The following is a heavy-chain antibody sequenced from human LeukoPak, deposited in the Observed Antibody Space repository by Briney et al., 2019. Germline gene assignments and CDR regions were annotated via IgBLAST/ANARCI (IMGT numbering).Heavy chain of an antibody. D-gene: IGHD2-21*01. J-gene: IGHJ4*02. V-gene: IGHV4-31*03. CDR2: IYYSGST. CDR1: GCSISSGGYY. Sequence: SETLSLTCTVSGCSISSGGYYWSWIRQHPGQGLEWVGYIYYSGSTYYNPSLKSRVTISVDTSKNQFSLKLSSVTAADTAVYYCARVRAYCGGDCYYLDYWGQGTLVTVSS. CDR3: ARVRAYCGGDCYYLDY.